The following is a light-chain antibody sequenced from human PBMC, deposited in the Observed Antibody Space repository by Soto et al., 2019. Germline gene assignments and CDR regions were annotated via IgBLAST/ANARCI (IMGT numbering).Light chain of an antibody. CDR3: QQYYSYPWT. CDR1: QGISSY. V-gene: IGKV1-8*01. CDR2: AAS. Sequence: AIRMTQSPSSLSASTGDRVTITCRASQGISSYLAWYQQKPGKAPKLLLYAASTLQSGFPSRFSGSGSGTDVSLTICCLQSEELATDYCQQYYSYPWTFGQGTKVEIK. J-gene: IGKJ1*01.